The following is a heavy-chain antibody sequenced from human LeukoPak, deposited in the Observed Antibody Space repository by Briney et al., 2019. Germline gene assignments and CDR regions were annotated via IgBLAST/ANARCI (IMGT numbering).Heavy chain of an antibody. CDR3: AKDIGYYGSGAYYNDPSYYYGMDV. CDR2: ISWNSGRL. Sequence: PGRSLGLSCAASGFIFDDYAMHWVRQAPGKGLEWVSGISWNSGRLGYADSVKGRFTISRDNAKNSLYLQMNSLRAEDTALYYCAKDIGYYGSGAYYNDPSYYYGMDVWGQGTTVTVSS. J-gene: IGHJ6*02. CDR1: GFIFDDYA. V-gene: IGHV3-9*01. D-gene: IGHD3-10*01.